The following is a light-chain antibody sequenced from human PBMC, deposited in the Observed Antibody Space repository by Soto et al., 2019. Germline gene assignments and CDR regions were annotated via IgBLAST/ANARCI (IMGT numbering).Light chain of an antibody. V-gene: IGKV3-15*01. J-gene: IGKJ1*01. CDR1: QSIHTN. CDR3: QQYNNWPRT. Sequence: ETVMTQSAATLSGSTGERATLSCRASQSIHTNLAWYQQKPGQAPRLLIYGASTRVTGIPTRFSGSGSGTEFSLTISSLQSEDFAVYYCQQYNNWPRTFGQGTKVEI. CDR2: GAS.